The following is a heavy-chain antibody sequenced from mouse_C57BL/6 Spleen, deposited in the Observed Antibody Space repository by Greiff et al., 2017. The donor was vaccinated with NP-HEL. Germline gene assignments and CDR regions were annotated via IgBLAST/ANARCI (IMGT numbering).Heavy chain of an antibody. J-gene: IGHJ2*01. D-gene: IGHD4-1*01. V-gene: IGHV1-52*01. Sequence: VQLQQPGAELVRPGSSVKLSCKASGYTFTSYWMHWVKQRPIQGFEWIGNIDPSDSETHYNQKFKDKATLTVDKSSSPAYMQLSSLTSEDSSIYYCAREWDLYFDYWGQGTTLTVSS. CDR1: GYTFTSYW. CDR3: AREWDLYFDY. CDR2: IDPSDSET.